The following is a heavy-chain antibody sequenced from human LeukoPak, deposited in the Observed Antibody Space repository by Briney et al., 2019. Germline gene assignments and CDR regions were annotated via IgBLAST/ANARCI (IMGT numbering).Heavy chain of an antibody. D-gene: IGHD3-10*01. CDR3: ARSEITMVRGVIVTSYFDY. J-gene: IGHJ4*02. CDR2: ISAYNGNT. Sequence: ASVKVSCKASGYTFTSYGISWVRQAPGQELEWMGWISAYNGNTNYAQKLQGRVTMTTDTSTSTAYMELRSLRSDDTAVYYCARSEITMVRGVIVTSYFDYWGQGTLVTVSS. V-gene: IGHV1-18*04. CDR1: GYTFTSYG.